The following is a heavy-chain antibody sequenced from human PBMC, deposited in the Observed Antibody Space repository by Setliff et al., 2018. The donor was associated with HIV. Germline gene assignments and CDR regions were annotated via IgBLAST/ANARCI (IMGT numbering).Heavy chain of an antibody. J-gene: IGHJ5*01. CDR1: RGSISRYY. CDR2: IYYTGTT. CDR3: ARGNSDYFRNNWFDS. Sequence: PSETLSLTCTVSRGSISRYYWSWIRQPPGKGLEWIGYIYYTGTTKYNPSLKSRVTISVDTSENQFSLKLSSVTAADTAVYYCARGNSDYFRNNWFDSWGQGTLVTVSS. V-gene: IGHV4-59*08. D-gene: IGHD5-12*01.